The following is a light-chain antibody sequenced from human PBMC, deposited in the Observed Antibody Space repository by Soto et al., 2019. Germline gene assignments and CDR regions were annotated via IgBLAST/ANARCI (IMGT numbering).Light chain of an antibody. CDR3: QQRNNWPPSIT. CDR1: QSVSDY. Sequence: SLLTQSPAIMSLSPGESASLSCRASQSVSDYLAWYQQKPGQPPRLLIHDASSRATGIPARFSGSGSGTDFTLTISSLEPEDFAVYYCQQRNNWPPSITFGPGTRLEI. J-gene: IGKJ5*01. V-gene: IGKV3-11*01. CDR2: DAS.